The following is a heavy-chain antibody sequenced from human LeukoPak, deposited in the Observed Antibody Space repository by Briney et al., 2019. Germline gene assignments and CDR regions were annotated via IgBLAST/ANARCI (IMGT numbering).Heavy chain of an antibody. CDR1: GGSISSHN. CDR3: ARVDSSGYYTFFDY. CDR2: IYNSGSP. D-gene: IGHD3-22*01. V-gene: IGHV4-59*11. J-gene: IGHJ4*02. Sequence: SETLSLTSTVSGGSISSHNWNWIRQPPGKGLEWIGDIYNSGSPNYNPSLKSRVTISVDTSKNQFSLKLSSVTAADTAMYYCARVDSSGYYTFFDYWGQGTLVTVSS.